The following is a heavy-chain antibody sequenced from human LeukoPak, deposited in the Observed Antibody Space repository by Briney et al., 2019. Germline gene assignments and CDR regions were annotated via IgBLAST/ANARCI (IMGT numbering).Heavy chain of an antibody. CDR3: ARLGVEVTIFHY. Sequence: PGGSLRLSCAASGFTFSSYSMNWVRQAPGKGLEWVANIKQDGSEKYYVDSVKGRFTISRDNAKNSLYLQMNSLRDEDTAVYYCARLGVEVTIFHYWGQGTLVTVSS. J-gene: IGHJ4*02. V-gene: IGHV3-7*01. D-gene: IGHD3-3*01. CDR1: GFTFSSYS. CDR2: IKQDGSEK.